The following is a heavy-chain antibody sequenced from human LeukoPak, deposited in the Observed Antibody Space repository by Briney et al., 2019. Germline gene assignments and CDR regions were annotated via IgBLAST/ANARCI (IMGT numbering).Heavy chain of an antibody. CDR2: ISDYNGNT. V-gene: IGHV1-18*01. D-gene: IGHD2-15*01. J-gene: IGHJ4*02. Sequence: GASVKVPCKASGYTFTSYGISWVRQAPGQGLEWMGWISDYNGNTNYAQKFQGRVTMTTDTSTTTAYMELRSLRSDDTAVYYCARGRLGFCGGGSCSDFDYWGQGTLVSVSS. CDR3: ARGRLGFCGGGSCSDFDY. CDR1: GYTFTSYG.